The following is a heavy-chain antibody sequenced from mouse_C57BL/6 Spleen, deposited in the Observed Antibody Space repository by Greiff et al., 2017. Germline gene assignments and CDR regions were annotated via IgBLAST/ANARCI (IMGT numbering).Heavy chain of an antibody. J-gene: IGHJ4*01. V-gene: IGHV5-9-1*02. D-gene: IGHD1-1*01. CDR1: GFTFSSYA. CDR2: ISRGGDYI. CDR3: TRDHYGSSYRAMDY. Sequence: EVKLVESGEGLVKPGGSLKLSCAASGFTFSSYAMSWVRQTPEKRLEWVAYISRGGDYIYYADTVKGRFTISRDNARNTLYLQMSSLKSEDTAMYYCTRDHYGSSYRAMDYWGQGTSVTVSS.